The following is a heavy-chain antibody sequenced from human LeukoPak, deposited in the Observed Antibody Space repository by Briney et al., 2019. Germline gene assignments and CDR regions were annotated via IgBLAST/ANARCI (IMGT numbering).Heavy chain of an antibody. CDR1: GGSFSDYI. Sequence: PSETLSLTCAVNGGSFSDYIWTWICQSPGKGLEWIGEINQGGRTNFNPSLKSRVTISADRSKYHFSLTLRTVTAADTAVYYCARRKLAWFGELMRSFYYFYIDVWGRGTTVIVSS. CDR2: INQGGRT. D-gene: IGHD3-10*01. CDR3: ARRKLAWFGELMRSFYYFYIDV. J-gene: IGHJ6*03. V-gene: IGHV4-34*01.